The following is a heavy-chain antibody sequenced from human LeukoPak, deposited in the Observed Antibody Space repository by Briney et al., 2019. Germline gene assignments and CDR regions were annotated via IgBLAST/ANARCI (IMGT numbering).Heavy chain of an antibody. CDR1: GFSLSTYW. D-gene: IGHD6-19*01. CDR3: GRFGYVAGVDL. V-gene: IGHV3-7*01. CDR2: INPGGTET. Sequence: GGSLRLSCAASGFSLSTYWVTWVRQAPGTGLEWVANINPGGTETYYVEPVKGRFTISRDNAKNLVYLQMKSLRAEDSAVYHCGRFGYVAGVDLWGQGTLVTVSS. J-gene: IGHJ4*02.